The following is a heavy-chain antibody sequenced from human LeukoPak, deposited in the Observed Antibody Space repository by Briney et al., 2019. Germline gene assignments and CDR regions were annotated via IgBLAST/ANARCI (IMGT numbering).Heavy chain of an antibody. CDR2: ISSNGGST. D-gene: IGHD3-3*01. J-gene: IGHJ4*02. CDR1: GFTFSSYA. CDR3: VKGKSGSDYDFWSGHALGY. V-gene: IGHV3-64D*06. Sequence: GGSLRLSCSASGFTFSSYAMHWVRQAPGKGLEYVSAISSNGGSTYYADSVKGRFTISRDNSKNTLYLQMSSQRAEDTAVYYCVKGKSGSDYDFWSGHALGYWGQGTLVTVSS.